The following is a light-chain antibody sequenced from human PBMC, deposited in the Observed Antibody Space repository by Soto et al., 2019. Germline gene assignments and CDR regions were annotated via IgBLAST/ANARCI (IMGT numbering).Light chain of an antibody. V-gene: IGKV3-15*01. CDR3: QQYNNWPPIT. J-gene: IGKJ5*01. CDR1: QRVSSTY. CDR2: DTS. Sequence: EIVLTQSPGTLSLSPGERATLSCRASQRVSSTYLAWYQQKPGQAPRLLIYDTSTRATGIPARFSGSGSGTEFTLTISSLQSEDFAVYYCQQYNNWPPITFGQGTRLDIK.